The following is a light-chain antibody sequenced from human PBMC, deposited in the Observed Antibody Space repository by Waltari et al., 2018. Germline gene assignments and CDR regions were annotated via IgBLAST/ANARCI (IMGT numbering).Light chain of an antibody. CDR3: SSFTSSTTGI. Sequence: SALTQPDSVSGSPGQSIPISCSRFSSDSGGYVYVSWYQQNPGKAPKVVIYDVSNRPSGVSTRFSGSKSGSSASLTISGLQAEDEADYYCSSFTSSTTGIFGGGTKLTVL. V-gene: IGLV2-14*01. CDR1: SSDSGGYVY. CDR2: DVS. J-gene: IGLJ2*01.